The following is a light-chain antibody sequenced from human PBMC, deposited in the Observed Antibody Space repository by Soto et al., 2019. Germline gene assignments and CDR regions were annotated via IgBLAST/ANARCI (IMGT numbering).Light chain of an antibody. V-gene: IGKV3-20*01. J-gene: IGKJ1*01. CDR2: DAS. CDR3: QQYVRSPPSWT. Sequence: ETVLTQSPGTLSLSPGERATLSCRASQSVSSSYLAWYQQKPGQAPRLLIYDASSRATGIPGRFRGSGSGTGFTLTISRLEPEDFAVYYCQQYVRSPPSWTFGQGTKVEIK. CDR1: QSVSSSY.